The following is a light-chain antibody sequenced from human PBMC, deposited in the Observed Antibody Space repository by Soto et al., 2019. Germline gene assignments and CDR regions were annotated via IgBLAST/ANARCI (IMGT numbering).Light chain of an antibody. V-gene: IGLV1-47*01. CDR1: SSNVGSNF. CDR2: GDH. Sequence: QSVLTQPPSASGIPGQRVIISCSGSSSNVGSNFVYWYQHLPGTAPKLLIYGDHQRPSGVPDRFSGSKSATSASLAISGLQSEDEADYSCAAWDDSLSGPVFGGGTKVTVL. J-gene: IGLJ2*01. CDR3: AAWDDSLSGPV.